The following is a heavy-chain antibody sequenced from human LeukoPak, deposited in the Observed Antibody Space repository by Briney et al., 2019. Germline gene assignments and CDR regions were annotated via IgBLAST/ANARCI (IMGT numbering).Heavy chain of an antibody. CDR3: AREWTTGTFLPDY. Sequence: PGGSLRLSCAASGFTFSSYGMHWVRQAPGKGLEWVAVIWYDGSNKYYADSVKGRFTISRDNSKNTLYLQMNSLRAEDTAVYYCAREWTTGTFLPDYWGQGTLVTVSS. J-gene: IGHJ4*02. D-gene: IGHD1-1*01. V-gene: IGHV3-33*01. CDR1: GFTFSSYG. CDR2: IWYDGSNK.